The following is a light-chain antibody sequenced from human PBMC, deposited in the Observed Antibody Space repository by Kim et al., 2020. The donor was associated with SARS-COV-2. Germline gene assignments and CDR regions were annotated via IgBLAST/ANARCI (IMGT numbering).Light chain of an antibody. CDR1: SSDIGSYSL. CDR3: CSHAGGGTML. CDR2: EGS. V-gene: IGLV2-23*01. J-gene: IGLJ2*01. Sequence: QSVLTQPASVSGSPGQSITISCTGTSSDIGSYSLVSWYQQYPGEASKLMIYEGSKRPSGVSPRFSGSKSGNTASLTISGLQAEDEADYYCCSHAGGGTMLFGGGTQLTVL.